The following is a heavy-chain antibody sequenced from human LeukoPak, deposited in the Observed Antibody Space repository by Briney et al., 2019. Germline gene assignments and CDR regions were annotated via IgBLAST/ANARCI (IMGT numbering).Heavy chain of an antibody. D-gene: IGHD3-10*01. Sequence: GASVKVSCKASGYTFSSSGIYWVRQVPGQGLEWMGWISAYNGNTNYAQNLQGRVTMTTDTSTSTAYMELRSLRSDDTAVYYCARDWLLGYSGSGRHPSYFDYWGQGTLVTVSS. CDR1: GYTFSSSG. J-gene: IGHJ4*02. V-gene: IGHV1-18*01. CDR3: ARDWLLGYSGSGRHPSYFDY. CDR2: ISAYNGNT.